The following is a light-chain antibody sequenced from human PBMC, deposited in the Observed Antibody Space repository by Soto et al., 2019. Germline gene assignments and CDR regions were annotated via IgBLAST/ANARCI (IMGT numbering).Light chain of an antibody. CDR1: STDFVSYNR. Sequence: QSALTQPPSVSRSPGQSVTISCTGTSTDFVSYNRVSWYQQPPGTAPKLIIYEASNRPSGVPDRFSGSKSGNTASLTISGLRAADEADYYCTLYTSENTYVFGTGTKVTVL. CDR3: TLYTSENTYV. J-gene: IGLJ1*01. CDR2: EAS. V-gene: IGLV2-18*01.